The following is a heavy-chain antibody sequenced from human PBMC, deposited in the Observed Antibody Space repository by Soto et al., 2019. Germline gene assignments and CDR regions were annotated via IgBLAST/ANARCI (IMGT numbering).Heavy chain of an antibody. D-gene: IGHD3-22*01. J-gene: IGHJ4*02. V-gene: IGHV1-24*01. CDR1: GYTLTELS. CDR2: FDPEDGET. CDR3: ATDLPFLSSSGYYNY. Sequence: GASVKVSCKVSGYTLTELSMHWVRQAPGKGLEWMGGFDPEDGETIYAQKFQGRVTMTEDTSTDTAYMELSSLRSEDTAVYYCATDLPFLSSSGYYNYWGQGTLVTVLL.